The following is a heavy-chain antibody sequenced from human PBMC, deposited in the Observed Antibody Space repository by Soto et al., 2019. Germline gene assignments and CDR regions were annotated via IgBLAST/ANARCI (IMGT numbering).Heavy chain of an antibody. Sequence: SETLSLTCAVYGGSFSGYYWSWIRQPPGKGLQCIGEINHSGSTNYNPSLKSRVTISVDTSKNQFSLKLSSVTAADTAVYYCASGPQVCSGGSCYRHYYYYYGMDVWGQGTTVTVSS. V-gene: IGHV4-34*01. CDR1: GGSFSGYY. J-gene: IGHJ6*02. CDR3: ASGPQVCSGGSCYRHYYYYYGMDV. D-gene: IGHD2-15*01. CDR2: INHSGST.